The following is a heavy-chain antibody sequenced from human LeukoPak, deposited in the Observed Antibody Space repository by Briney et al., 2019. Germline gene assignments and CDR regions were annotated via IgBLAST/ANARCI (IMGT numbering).Heavy chain of an antibody. V-gene: IGHV3-64*01. CDR1: GFTFSSYA. Sequence: GGSLRLSCAASGFTFSSYAMHWVRQAPGKGLEYVSAISSNGGSTYYANSVKGRFTISRDNSKNTLYLQMGSLRAEDTAVYYCAREISRFGIWGQGTLVTVSS. D-gene: IGHD3-16*01. CDR2: ISSNGGST. CDR3: AREISRFGI. J-gene: IGHJ4*02.